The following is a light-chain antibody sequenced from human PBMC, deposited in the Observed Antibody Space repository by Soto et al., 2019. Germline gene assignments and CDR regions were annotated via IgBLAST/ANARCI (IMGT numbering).Light chain of an antibody. CDR1: QSVSTSY. Sequence: EIVLTQSPGTLALSPGERATLSCRASQSVSTSYLAWYQQKPGQAPRLLIYGASNRATGIADRFSGSGSGTDFILTSSRLAPEEFAVYYCKQYGSSSFALTFGGGTKVEIK. V-gene: IGKV3-20*01. CDR2: GAS. J-gene: IGKJ4*01. CDR3: KQYGSSSFALT.